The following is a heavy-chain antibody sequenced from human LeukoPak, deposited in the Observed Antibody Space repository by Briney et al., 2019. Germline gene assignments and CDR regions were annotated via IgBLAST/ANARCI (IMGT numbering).Heavy chain of an antibody. CDR3: ARGPSPVINYYYYMDV. D-gene: IGHD2-21*01. J-gene: IGHJ6*03. Sequence: SETLSLTCTVSGGSISSGGYYWSWIRQHPGKGLEWIGYIYYSGSTCYNPSLKSRVTISVDTSKNQFSLKLSSVTAADTAVYYCARGPSPVINYYYYMDVWGKGTTVTVSS. V-gene: IGHV4-31*03. CDR2: IYYSGST. CDR1: GGSISSGGYY.